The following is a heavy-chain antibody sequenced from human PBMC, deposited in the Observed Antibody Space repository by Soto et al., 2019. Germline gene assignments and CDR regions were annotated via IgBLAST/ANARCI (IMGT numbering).Heavy chain of an antibody. J-gene: IGHJ4*02. Sequence: QLQLQESGPGLVKPSQTLSLSCTVSGGSFSSGGYYWVWIRKLPGKGLEWIGYIYYSGSTYYNPSLKSRFTISLDTSKNQFSLKLISVTAADTAVYSCASATSFSGHHGDWGQVTLVTVSS. D-gene: IGHD2-8*02. V-gene: IGHV4-31*03. CDR3: ASATSFSGHHGD. CDR1: GGSFSSGGYY. CDR2: IYYSGST.